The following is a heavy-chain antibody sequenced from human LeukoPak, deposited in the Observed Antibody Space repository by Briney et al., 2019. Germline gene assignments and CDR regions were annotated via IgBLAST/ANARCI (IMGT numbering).Heavy chain of an antibody. CDR3: ARVGDSHVFDY. CDR2: ISRHGRST. CDR1: GFTFSWYA. V-gene: IGHV3-64*01. Sequence: PGGSLRLSCAASGFTFSWYAMHWVRQAPGKGLEYVSAISRHGRSTYYANSVKGRFTISRDNSKNTLYLQMGSVRVEDMAVYYCARVGDSHVFDYWGQGTLVTVSS. D-gene: IGHD2-21*01. J-gene: IGHJ4*02.